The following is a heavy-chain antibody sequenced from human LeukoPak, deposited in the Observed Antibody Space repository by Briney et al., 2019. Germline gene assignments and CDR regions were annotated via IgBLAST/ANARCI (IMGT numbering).Heavy chain of an antibody. J-gene: IGHJ3*02. Sequence: GGSLRLSCAASGFTFSSYAMSWVRQAPGKGLEWVSAISGSGGSTYYADSVKGRFTISRDNSKNTLYLQMNSLRAEDTAVYYCAKDPHSYDSSGYYWGAFDIWGQGTMVTVSS. CDR3: AKDPHSYDSSGYYWGAFDI. CDR2: ISGSGGST. D-gene: IGHD3-22*01. V-gene: IGHV3-23*01. CDR1: GFTFSSYA.